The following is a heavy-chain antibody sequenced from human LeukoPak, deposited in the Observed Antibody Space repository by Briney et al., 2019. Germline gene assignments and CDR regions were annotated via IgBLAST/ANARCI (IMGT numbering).Heavy chain of an antibody. D-gene: IGHD1-26*01. J-gene: IGHJ4*02. CDR1: GDSISSSPYY. V-gene: IGHV4-39*01. CDR2: VYHSGTT. CDR3: ARRGFVGRKMIDN. Sequence: PSETLSLTCTISGDSISSSPYYWGWIRQPPGKGLEWIASVYHSGTTYYNPSLKSRVTMSVDSSNNQFSLRLNSVTAADTALYYCARRGFVGRKMIDNWGQGTRVTVSS.